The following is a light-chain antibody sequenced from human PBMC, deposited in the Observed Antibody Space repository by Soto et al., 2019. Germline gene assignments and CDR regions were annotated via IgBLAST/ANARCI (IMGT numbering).Light chain of an antibody. V-gene: IGKV3-20*01. CDR3: QQYGNSPWT. Sequence: EIVLTQSPGTLSLSPGERATLSCSASQSAFSTYLAWYQQKPGQAPRLLIYGASSRATGIPDRFSGSGSGTDFTLTISRLEPEDFALYYCQQYGNSPWTLGQGTKVEIK. J-gene: IGKJ1*01. CDR1: QSAFSTY. CDR2: GAS.